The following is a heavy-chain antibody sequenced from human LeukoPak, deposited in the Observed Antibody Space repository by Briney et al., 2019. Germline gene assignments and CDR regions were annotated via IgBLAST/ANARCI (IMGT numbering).Heavy chain of an antibody. D-gene: IGHD6-13*01. Sequence: SETLSLTCAVYGGSFSGYYWSWIRQPPGKGLEWIGEINHSGSTNYNPSLKSRVTISVDTSTNHFSLKLSSVTAADTAVYFCARGRVSSSSWQSVYYYYLYMDVWGKGSTVTVSS. CDR1: GGSFSGYY. J-gene: IGHJ6*03. CDR3: ARGRVSSSSWQSVYYYYLYMDV. V-gene: IGHV4-34*01. CDR2: INHSGST.